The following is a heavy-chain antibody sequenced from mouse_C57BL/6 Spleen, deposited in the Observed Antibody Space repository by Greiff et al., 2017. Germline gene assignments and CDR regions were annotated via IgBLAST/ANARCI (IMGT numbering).Heavy chain of an antibody. CDR2: INPSNGGT. CDR3: ARSNYVGAMDY. J-gene: IGHJ4*01. D-gene: IGHD2-5*01. Sequence: QVQLKQPGTELVKPGASVKLSCKASGYTFTSYWMPWVKQRPGQGLEWIGNINPSNGGTNYNEKFKSKATLTVDKSSSTAYMQLSSLTSEDSAVYYCARSNYVGAMDYWGQGTSVTVSS. V-gene: IGHV1-53*01. CDR1: GYTFTSYW.